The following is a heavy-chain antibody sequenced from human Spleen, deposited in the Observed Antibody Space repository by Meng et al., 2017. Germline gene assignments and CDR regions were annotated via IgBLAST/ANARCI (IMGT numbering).Heavy chain of an antibody. V-gene: IGHV2-5*02. CDR1: GFSLRTSGVG. D-gene: IGHD6-19*01. Sequence: IPLKAAGPTLVNTPQTLTLTCTFSGFSLRTSGVGVGWIRQPPGKALEWLALIYWDDDKRYSPSLKSRLTITKDNSKNQVVLTMTNMDSVDTATYYCAHRAVAGSFEYFQHWGQDTLVTVSS. CDR2: IYWDDDK. CDR3: AHRAVAGSFEYFQH. J-gene: IGHJ1*01.